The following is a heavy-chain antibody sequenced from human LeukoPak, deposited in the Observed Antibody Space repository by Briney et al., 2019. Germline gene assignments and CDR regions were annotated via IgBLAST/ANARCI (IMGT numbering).Heavy chain of an antibody. V-gene: IGHV4-30-4*08. CDR3: ARHGWQWLGKGKRSYYFDY. D-gene: IGHD6-19*01. Sequence: PSETLSLTFTVSGGSISSGDYYWSWIRQPPGKGLEWIGYIYYSGSTYYNPSLKSRVTISVDTSKNQFSLKLSSVTAADTAVYYCARHGWQWLGKGKRSYYFDYWGQGTLVTVSS. J-gene: IGHJ4*02. CDR2: IYYSGST. CDR1: GGSISSGDYY.